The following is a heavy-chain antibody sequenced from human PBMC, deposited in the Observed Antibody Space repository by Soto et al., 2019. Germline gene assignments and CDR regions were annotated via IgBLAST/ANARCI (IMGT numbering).Heavy chain of an antibody. CDR2: INHSGRT. CDR1: GGSFDGYY. D-gene: IGHD3-3*01. J-gene: IGHJ6*01. CDR3: ARGLAYWSGYPF. V-gene: IGHV4-34*01. Sequence: SETLSLTCALYGGSFDGYYWSWVRQSPGKGLEWIGEINHSGRTKYNPSLKSRVYLSVDTSTKHFSLRLTSVTAADRGVYYCARGLAYWSGYPFWGQGPTVTVS.